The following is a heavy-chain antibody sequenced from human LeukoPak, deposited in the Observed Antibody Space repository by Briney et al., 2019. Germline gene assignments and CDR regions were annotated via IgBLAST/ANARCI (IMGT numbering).Heavy chain of an antibody. CDR3: AKDRSWVALATINSFDS. D-gene: IGHD5-24*01. J-gene: IGHJ4*02. Sequence: AAVKVSCKAAGYIFADYYMHWVRQAPGQGLGWMGGIDPNNGGANYAQKYQGRVTMTRDTSISTAYMEPSRLTSDHTDMYYCAKDRSWVALATINSFDSWGQGTLVTVSS. CDR1: GYIFADYY. CDR2: IDPNNGGA. V-gene: IGHV1-2*02.